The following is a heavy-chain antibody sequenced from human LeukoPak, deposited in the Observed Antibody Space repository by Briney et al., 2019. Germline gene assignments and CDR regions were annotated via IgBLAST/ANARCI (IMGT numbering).Heavy chain of an antibody. J-gene: IGHJ4*02. CDR1: GYTFTSYG. CDR2: ISAYNGNT. CDR3: ARVLEYSSGWRQYYFDY. Sequence: ASVKVSCKASGYTFTSYGISWVRQAPGQGLEWMGWISAYNGNTNYAQKLQGRVTMTTDTSTSTAYLDLRSLRSDDTAVYYCARVLEYSSGWRQYYFDYWGQGTLVTVSS. V-gene: IGHV1-18*01. D-gene: IGHD6-19*01.